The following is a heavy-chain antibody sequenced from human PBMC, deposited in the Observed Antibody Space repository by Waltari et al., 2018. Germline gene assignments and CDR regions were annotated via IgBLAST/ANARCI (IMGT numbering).Heavy chain of an antibody. Sequence: EVYLAESGGALVQPGGSLRLSCVASGFPLRMYSMSWVRQAPGKGLGWLANIRFDGTGQYYVDSVRGRFTISRDNTRNSLYLQMNGLRDDDTAVYYCARGSADFVRFWDSWGQGTLVTVSS. CDR3: ARGSADFVRFWDS. CDR2: IRFDGTGQ. CDR1: GFPLRMYS. J-gene: IGHJ4*02. D-gene: IGHD3-10*01. V-gene: IGHV3-7*03.